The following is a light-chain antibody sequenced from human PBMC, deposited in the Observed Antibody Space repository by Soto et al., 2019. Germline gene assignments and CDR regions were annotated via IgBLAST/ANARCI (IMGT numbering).Light chain of an antibody. CDR2: AAS. V-gene: IGKV1-12*01. CDR1: QGITSY. CDR3: QQANSIPRA. Sequence: DIQMTQSPSSVSASVGDRVTITCRASQGITSYLAWYQQKPGKAPKLLIYAASTLQSGVPSRFGASGSGTDFTLTISSLQPEDFATYYCQQANSIPRAFGGGTRVEIK. J-gene: IGKJ4*01.